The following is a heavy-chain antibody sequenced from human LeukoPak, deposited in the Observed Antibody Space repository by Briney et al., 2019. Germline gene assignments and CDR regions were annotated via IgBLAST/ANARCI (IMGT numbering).Heavy chain of an antibody. Sequence: GGSLRLSCAASGFTFSSYGMSWVRQAPGKGLEWVSAISGSGGSTYYADSVKGRLTISRDNSKSTLYLQMNSLRAEDTAVYYCAKDPYSGSYFDYWGQGTLVTVSS. CDR1: GFTFSSYG. V-gene: IGHV3-23*01. J-gene: IGHJ4*02. CDR3: AKDPYSGSYFDY. CDR2: ISGSGGST. D-gene: IGHD1-26*01.